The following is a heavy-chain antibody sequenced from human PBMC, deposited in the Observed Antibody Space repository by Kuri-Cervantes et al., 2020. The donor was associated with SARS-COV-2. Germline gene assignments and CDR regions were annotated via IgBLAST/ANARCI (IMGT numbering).Heavy chain of an antibody. J-gene: IGHJ4*02. D-gene: IGHD3-22*01. CDR1: GYTFTSYY. CDR2: INPSGGST. CDR3: ARDVFPAYYYDSSGPTPGMW. V-gene: IGHV1-46*01. Sequence: ASVKVSCKASGYTFTSYYMHWVRQAPGQGLEWMGIINPSGGSTSYAQKFQGRVTMTRDTSTSTVYMELSGLRSEDAAVHYCARDVFPAYYYDSSGPTPGMWWGQGTLVTVSS.